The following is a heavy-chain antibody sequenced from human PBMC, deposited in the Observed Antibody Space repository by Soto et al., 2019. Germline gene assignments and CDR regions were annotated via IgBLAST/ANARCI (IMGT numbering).Heavy chain of an antibody. Sequence: QVQLVQSGAEVKKPGASVKVSCKASGYTFTSYGISWVRLATGQGLEWMGWISAYNGNTNYAQKLQGRVTMTTDTSTSTAYMELRSLRSDDSDVYYCARDSVLTGYPDYWGQGTLVTVSS. V-gene: IGHV1-18*01. D-gene: IGHD3-9*01. J-gene: IGHJ4*02. CDR1: GYTFTSYG. CDR3: ARDSVLTGYPDY. CDR2: ISAYNGNT.